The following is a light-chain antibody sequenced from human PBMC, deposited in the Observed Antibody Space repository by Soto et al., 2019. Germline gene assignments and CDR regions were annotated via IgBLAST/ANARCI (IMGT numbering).Light chain of an antibody. J-gene: IGKJ5*01. V-gene: IGKV3-20*01. CDR3: QYYGTSRRFS. CDR2: GAS. CDR1: QSVSSSF. Sequence: EIVLTQSPGTLSLSPGERATLSCRASQSVSSSFLAWYQQKPGQAPRLLIYGASSRATGIADRFSGSVTGTEFTLTTSRLEPEDFAVYCCQYYGTSRRFSFGQGTRLENK.